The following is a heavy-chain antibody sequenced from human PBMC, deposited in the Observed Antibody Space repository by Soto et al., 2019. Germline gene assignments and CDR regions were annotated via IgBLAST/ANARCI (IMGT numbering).Heavy chain of an antibody. J-gene: IGHJ4*02. CDR2: ISYDGSNK. V-gene: IGHV3-30-3*01. Sequence: QVQLVESGGGVVQPGRSLRLSCAASGFTFSSYAMHWVRQAPGKGLEWVAVISYDGSNKYYADSVKGRFTISRDNSKNTLYLQMNSLRAEDTAVYYCAREARSFSHRYFDYWGQGTLVTVSS. CDR1: GFTFSSYA. CDR3: AREARSFSHRYFDY.